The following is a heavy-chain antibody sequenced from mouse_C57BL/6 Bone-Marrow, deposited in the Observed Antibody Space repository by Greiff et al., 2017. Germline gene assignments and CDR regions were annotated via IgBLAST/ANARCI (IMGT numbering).Heavy chain of an antibody. CDR2: IHPNSGST. J-gene: IGHJ3*01. V-gene: IGHV1-64*01. D-gene: IGHD2-4*01. CDR3: ARWIYDYDVGFAY. CDR1: GYTFTSYW. Sequence: QVQLQQPGAELVKPGASVKLSCKASGYTFTSYWMHWVKQRPGQGLEWIGMIHPNSGSTNYNEKFKSKATLTVDTSSSTAYMQLSSLTSEDSAVYYCARWIYDYDVGFAYWGQGTLVTVSA.